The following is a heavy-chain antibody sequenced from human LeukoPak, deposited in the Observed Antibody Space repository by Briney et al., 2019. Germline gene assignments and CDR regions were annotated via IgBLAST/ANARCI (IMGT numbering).Heavy chain of an antibody. CDR3: VRDRVGPDY. V-gene: IGHV3-7*01. D-gene: IGHD1-26*01. CDR2: IKEDGSEK. J-gene: IGHJ4*02. CDR1: GFTFSNYW. Sequence: GGSLRLSCAASGFTFSNYWMSWVRQAPGKGLKWVANIKEDGSEKYYADSVRGRFTISRDNAKNTLYLQMNSLRVEDTAVYYCVRDRVGPDYWGQGTLVTVSS.